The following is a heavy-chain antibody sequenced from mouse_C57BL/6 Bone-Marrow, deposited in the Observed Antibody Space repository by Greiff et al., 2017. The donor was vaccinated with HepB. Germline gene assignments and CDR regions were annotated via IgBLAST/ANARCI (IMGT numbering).Heavy chain of an antibody. V-gene: IGHV1-55*01. CDR2: IYPGSGST. CDR1: GYTFTSYW. CDR3: ARWGYDPWGAYYFDY. D-gene: IGHD2-3*01. J-gene: IGHJ2*01. Sequence: QVQLQQPGAELVKPGASVKMSCKASGYTFTSYWITWVKQRPGQGLEWIGDIYPGSGSTNYNEKFKSKATLTVDTSSSTAYMQLSSLTSEDSAVYYCARWGYDPWGAYYFDYWGQGTTLTVSS.